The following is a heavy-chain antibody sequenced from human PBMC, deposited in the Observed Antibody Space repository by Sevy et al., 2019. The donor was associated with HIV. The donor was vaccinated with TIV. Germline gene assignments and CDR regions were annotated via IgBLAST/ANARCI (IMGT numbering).Heavy chain of an antibody. J-gene: IGHJ6*02. CDR1: GFTFSSYS. Sequence: GGSLRLSCAASGFTFSSYSMNWVRQAPGKGLEWVSSISSSSSYIYYADSVKGRFTISRDNAKNSLYLQMNSLRAEDTAVYYCARDFNDDFRSGYSYGMDVWGQGTTVTVSS. D-gene: IGHD3-3*01. CDR2: ISSSSSYI. V-gene: IGHV3-21*01. CDR3: ARDFNDDFRSGYSYGMDV.